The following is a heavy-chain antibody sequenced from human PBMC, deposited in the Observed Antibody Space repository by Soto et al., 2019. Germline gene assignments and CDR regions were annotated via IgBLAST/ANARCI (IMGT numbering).Heavy chain of an antibody. CDR2: IWYDGSNK. CDR3: AAGEAVAGPWGYYYYGMDV. Sequence: GGSLRLSCAASGFTFSSYGMHWVRQAPGKGLEWVAVIWYDGSNKYYADSVKGRFTISRDNSKNTLYLQMNSLRAEDTAVYYCAAGEAVAGPWGYYYYGMDVWGQGTTVTVSS. CDR1: GFTFSSYG. D-gene: IGHD6-19*01. V-gene: IGHV3-33*01. J-gene: IGHJ6*02.